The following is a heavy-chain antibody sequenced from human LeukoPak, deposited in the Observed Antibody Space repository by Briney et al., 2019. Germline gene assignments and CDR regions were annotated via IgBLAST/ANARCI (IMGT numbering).Heavy chain of an antibody. CDR3: ARDYRYYYDPRWFDP. V-gene: IGHV4-61*02. D-gene: IGHD3-22*01. CDR1: GDSISSGDYY. Sequence: SQTLSLTCTVSGDSISSGDYYWSWIRQPAGKGLEWIGRISSSGSTNYNPSLKSRVTISVDTSKNQFSLKLSSVTAADTAVYYCARDYRYYYDPRWFDPWGQGTLVTVSS. J-gene: IGHJ5*02. CDR2: ISSSGST.